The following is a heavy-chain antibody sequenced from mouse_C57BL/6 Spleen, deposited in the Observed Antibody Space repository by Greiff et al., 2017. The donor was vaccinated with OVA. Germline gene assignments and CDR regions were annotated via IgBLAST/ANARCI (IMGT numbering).Heavy chain of an antibody. Sequence: EVKLVESGGGLVKPGGSLKLSCAASGFTFSSYAMSWVRQTPEKRLEWVATISDGGSYTYYPDNVKGRFTISRDNAKNNLYLQMSHLKSEDTAMYYCAREPFDYWGQGTTLTVSS. J-gene: IGHJ2*01. CDR3: AREPFDY. V-gene: IGHV5-4*01. CDR1: GFTFSSYA. CDR2: ISDGGSYT.